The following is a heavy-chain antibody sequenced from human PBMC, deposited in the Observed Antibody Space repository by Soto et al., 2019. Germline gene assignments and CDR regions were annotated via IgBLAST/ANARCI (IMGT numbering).Heavy chain of an antibody. D-gene: IGHD6-19*01. CDR2: IYYSGST. V-gene: IGHV4-59*01. CDR3: ARGYGSGWIDY. J-gene: IGHJ4*02. Sequence: QVQLQESGPGLVKPSETLSLTCTVSGGSISSYYWSWIRQPPGKGLEWIGYIYYSGSTNYNPSLKSRVTISVDTSKNQFSLKLSSVTAADTAVYYCARGYGSGWIDYWGQGTLVTVSS. CDR1: GGSISSYY.